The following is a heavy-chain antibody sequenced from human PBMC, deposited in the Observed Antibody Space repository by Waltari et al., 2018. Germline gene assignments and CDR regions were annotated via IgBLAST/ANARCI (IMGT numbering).Heavy chain of an antibody. Sequence: EVQLVESGGGLVKPGGSLGLPCTASGFSFSTFGMSWVRQAPGKGLEWVSSITDSGAYTYYADSMKGRFTISRDNTKNSLYLHMSSLRAEDTAVYYCARALTTPNDYWGQGTLVTVSS. V-gene: IGHV3-21*03. J-gene: IGHJ4*02. CDR3: ARALTTPNDY. CDR1: GFSFSTFG. D-gene: IGHD4-17*01. CDR2: ITDSGAYT.